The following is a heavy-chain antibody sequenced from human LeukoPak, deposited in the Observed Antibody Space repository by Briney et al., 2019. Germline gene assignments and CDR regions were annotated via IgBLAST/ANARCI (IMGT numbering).Heavy chain of an antibody. J-gene: IGHJ4*02. Sequence: PGGSLRLSCAASGFTFSSFVMSLVRQAPGKGLEWVSVIYSGGSTYYADSVKGRFTISRDNSKNTLYLQMNSLRAEDTAVYYCARDGVYGSGNGYWGQGTLVTVSS. CDR3: ARDGVYGSGNGY. V-gene: IGHV3-66*01. CDR1: GFTFSSFV. D-gene: IGHD3-10*01. CDR2: IYSGGST.